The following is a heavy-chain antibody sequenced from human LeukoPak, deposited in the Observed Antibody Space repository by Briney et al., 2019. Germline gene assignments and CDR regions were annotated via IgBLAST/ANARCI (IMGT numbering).Heavy chain of an antibody. CDR1: GGSISSYY. CDR2: IYYSGST. CDR3: ARGPYRYSGSYWRPTKYFDY. Sequence: SETLSLTCTVSGGSISSYYWSWIRQPPGKGLEWIGYIYYSGSTNYNPSLKSRVTISVDTSKNQFSLKLSSVTAADTAVYYCARGPYRYSGSYWRPTKYFDYWGQGTLVTVSS. J-gene: IGHJ4*02. V-gene: IGHV4-59*01. D-gene: IGHD1-26*01.